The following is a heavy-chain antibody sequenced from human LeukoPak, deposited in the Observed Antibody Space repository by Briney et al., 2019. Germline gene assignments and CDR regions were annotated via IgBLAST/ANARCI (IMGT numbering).Heavy chain of an antibody. D-gene: IGHD6-13*01. J-gene: IGHJ6*02. CDR1: GFTFSSYW. Sequence: GRSLRLSCIASGFTFSSYWMSWVRQTPEKGLQWVANIKQDESEKVYVDSVKGRFTISRDNAKSSLYLQMNSLRAEDTAVYYCARDPYSSSWSYGMDVWGQGTTVTVSS. CDR3: ARDPYSSSWSYGMDV. CDR2: IKQDESEK. V-gene: IGHV3-7*05.